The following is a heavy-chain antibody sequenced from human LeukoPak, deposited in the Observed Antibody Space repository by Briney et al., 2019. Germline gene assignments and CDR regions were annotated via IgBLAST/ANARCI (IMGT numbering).Heavy chain of an antibody. J-gene: IGHJ6*03. D-gene: IGHD1-26*01. CDR1: GGTFSSHA. Sequence: SVKVSCEASGGTFSSHAISWVRQAPGQGLEWMGGIIPIFGTANYAQKFQGRVTITADESTSTAYMELSSLRSEDTAVYYCARDRGSYDSSGYYMDVWGKGTTVTVSS. CDR2: IIPIFGTA. V-gene: IGHV1-69*01. CDR3: ARDRGSYDSSGYYMDV.